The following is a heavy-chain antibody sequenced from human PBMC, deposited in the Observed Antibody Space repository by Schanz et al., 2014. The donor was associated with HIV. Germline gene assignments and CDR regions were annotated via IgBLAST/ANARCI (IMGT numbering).Heavy chain of an antibody. Sequence: QVQLVESGGGVVQPGRSLRLSCAASGFIFSSYGMHWVRQAPGKGLEWVAVIWYDGSNKYYADSVKGRFTIARDNSKNTLYLQMNSLRAEDTAVYYCARGEAITYYYHYYGMDVWGQGTTVTVSS. CDR2: IWYDGSNK. V-gene: IGHV3-33*01. J-gene: IGHJ6*02. CDR3: ARGEAITYYYHYYGMDV. D-gene: IGHD1-20*01. CDR1: GFIFSSYG.